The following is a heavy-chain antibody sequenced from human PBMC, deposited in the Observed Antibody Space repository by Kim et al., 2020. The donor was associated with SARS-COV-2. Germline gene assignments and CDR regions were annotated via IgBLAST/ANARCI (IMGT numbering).Heavy chain of an antibody. J-gene: IGHJ4*02. CDR1: GYIFTSYD. CDR3: ARRIAAAGTPIGY. V-gene: IGHV1-8*01. Sequence: ASVKVSCKASGYIFTSYDINWVRQATGQGLEWMGWMNPNSGNTGYAQKFQGRVTMTRNTSITTAYMELRSLRSEDTAVYYCARRIAAAGTPIGYWGQGTLVTVSS. D-gene: IGHD6-13*01. CDR2: MNPNSGNT.